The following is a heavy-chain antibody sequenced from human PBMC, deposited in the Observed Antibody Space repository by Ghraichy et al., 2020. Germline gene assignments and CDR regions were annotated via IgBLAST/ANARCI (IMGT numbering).Heavy chain of an antibody. CDR1: GFTFSSYG. CDR2: ISYDGSNK. J-gene: IGHJ4*02. CDR3: AKFVQQWLVHANYFDY. D-gene: IGHD6-19*01. Sequence: GGSLRLSCAASGFTFSSYGMHWVRQAPGKGLEWVAVISYDGSNKYYADSVKGRFTISRDNSKNTLYLQMNSLRAEDTAVYYCAKFVQQWLVHANYFDYWGQGTLVTVSS. V-gene: IGHV3-30*18.